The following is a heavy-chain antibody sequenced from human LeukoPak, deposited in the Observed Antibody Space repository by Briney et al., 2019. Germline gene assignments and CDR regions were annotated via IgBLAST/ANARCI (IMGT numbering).Heavy chain of an antibody. CDR3: ARFLYNWNDVSYGMDV. CDR1: GYTFTSYG. CDR2: ISAYNGNT. D-gene: IGHD1-1*01. J-gene: IGHJ6*02. V-gene: IGHV1-18*01. Sequence: ASVKVSCKASGYTFTSYGISWVRQAPGQGLEWMGWISAYNGNTNYAQKLQGSVTMTTDTSTSTAYMELRSLRSEDTAVCYCARFLYNWNDVSYGMDVWGQGTTVTVSS.